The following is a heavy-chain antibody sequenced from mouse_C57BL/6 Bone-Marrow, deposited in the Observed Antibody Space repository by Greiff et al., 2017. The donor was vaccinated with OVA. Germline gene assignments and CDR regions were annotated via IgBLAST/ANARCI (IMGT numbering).Heavy chain of an antibody. D-gene: IGHD2-5*01. CDR3: TRGYSNYYAMDY. V-gene: IGHV1-15*01. J-gene: IGHJ4*01. CDR2: IDPETGGT. CDR1: GYTFTDYE. Sequence: LVESGAELVRPGASVTLSCKASGYTFTDYEMHWVKQTPVHGLEWIGAIDPETGGTAYNQKFKGKAILTADKSSSTAYMELLSLTSEDSAVYYCTRGYSNYYAMDYWGQGTSVTVSS.